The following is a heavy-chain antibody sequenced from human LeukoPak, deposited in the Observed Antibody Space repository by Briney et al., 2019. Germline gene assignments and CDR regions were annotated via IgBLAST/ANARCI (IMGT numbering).Heavy chain of an antibody. Sequence: SETLSLTCAVYGGSFSGYYWSWIRQPPGKGLEWIGEINHSGSTNYNPSLKSRVTISVDTSKNQFSLKLSSVTAADTAVYYCARGLTNTLTNYDFWSGYYSDVYYFDYWGQGTLVAVSS. D-gene: IGHD3-3*01. CDR3: ARGLTNTLTNYDFWSGYYSDVYYFDY. CDR1: GGSFSGYY. V-gene: IGHV4-34*01. CDR2: INHSGST. J-gene: IGHJ4*02.